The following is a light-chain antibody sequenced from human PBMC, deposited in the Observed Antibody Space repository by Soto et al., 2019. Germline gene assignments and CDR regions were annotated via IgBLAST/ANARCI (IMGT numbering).Light chain of an antibody. V-gene: IGLV2-14*01. CDR1: SSDVGGYNY. CDR2: DVS. Sequence: QSALTQPASVSGSPGQSVTISCTGTSSDVGGYNYVSWYQQHPGKAPKLMIYDVSNRPSGVSNHFSGSKSGNTASLTISGLQAEDEADYYCSSYTSSSTLLYVFGTRTKVTVL. CDR3: SSYTSSSTLLYV. J-gene: IGLJ1*01.